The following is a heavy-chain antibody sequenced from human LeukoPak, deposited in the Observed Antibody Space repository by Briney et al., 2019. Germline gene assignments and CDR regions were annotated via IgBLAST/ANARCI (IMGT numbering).Heavy chain of an antibody. J-gene: IGHJ4*02. CDR2: IYPRDGST. CDR1: GYSFTSNY. Sequence: ASVKVSCKASGYSFTSNYIHCVRQAPGQGLEWMGMIYPRDGSTSYAQKFQGRVTVTRDTSTSTVHMELSGLRSEDTAVYYCARDQEAFDYWGQGTLVTVSS. V-gene: IGHV1-46*01. CDR3: ARDQEAFDY.